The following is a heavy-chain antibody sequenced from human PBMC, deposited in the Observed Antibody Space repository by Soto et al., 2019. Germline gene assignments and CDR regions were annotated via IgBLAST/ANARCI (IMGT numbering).Heavy chain of an antibody. CDR2: IISSSTTI. CDR1: GFTFSSYS. J-gene: IGHJ5*02. Sequence: EMQLVESGGGLVKRGGSLRLSCAASGFTFSSYSMNWARQAPGKGLEWIAYIISSSTTIFYADSVKGRFTISRDNAKSSLDLQMNSLRDEDTAVYYCARDNGMAGSFDPWGQGTLVTVSS. V-gene: IGHV3-48*02. D-gene: IGHD2-8*01. CDR3: ARDNGMAGSFDP.